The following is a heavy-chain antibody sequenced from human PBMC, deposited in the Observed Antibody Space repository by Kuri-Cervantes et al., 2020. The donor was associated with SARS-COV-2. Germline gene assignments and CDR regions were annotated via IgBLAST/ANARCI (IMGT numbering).Heavy chain of an antibody. CDR2: IYYSGST. J-gene: IGHJ4*02. V-gene: IGHV4-61*05. D-gene: IGHD6-13*01. CDR1: GGSIGRRNYY. Sequence: GSLRLSCTVSGGSIGRRNYYWGWIRQPPGKGLEWIGNIYYSGSTNYNPSLKSRVTISVDTSKNQFSLKLSSVTAADTAVYYCARQAPLQQLALDYWGQGTLVTVSS. CDR3: ARQAPLQQLALDY.